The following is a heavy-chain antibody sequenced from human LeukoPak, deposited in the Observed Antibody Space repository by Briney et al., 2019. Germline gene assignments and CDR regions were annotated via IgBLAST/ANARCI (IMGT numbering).Heavy chain of an antibody. D-gene: IGHD6-13*01. CDR3: TAITAAGQRGSSFDY. Sequence: ASVKVSCKGSGYTLTEFSIHWVRQAPGKGREWMGGFDPEDGETIYAQKFQGRVTMTEDTSSDTAYMELSSLRSDDTAVYFCTAITAAGQRGSSFDYWGQGTLVTVSS. CDR2: FDPEDGET. CDR1: GYTLTEFS. V-gene: IGHV1-24*01. J-gene: IGHJ4*02.